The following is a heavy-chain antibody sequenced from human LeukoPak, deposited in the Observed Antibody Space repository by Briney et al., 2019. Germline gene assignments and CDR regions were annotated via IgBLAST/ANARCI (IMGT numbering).Heavy chain of an antibody. D-gene: IGHD5/OR15-5a*01. CDR2: INHSGRT. Sequence: PSETLSLTCTVYGGSFSGYYWTWIRQSTSEGLEWIGEINHSGRTNYNPSLKSRVTISVDTSKNQFSLKLTSVTAADTAIYYCARASRQLAVSRAFDIWGQGTIATVSS. CDR1: GGSFSGYY. V-gene: IGHV4-34*01. J-gene: IGHJ3*02. CDR3: ARASRQLAVSRAFDI.